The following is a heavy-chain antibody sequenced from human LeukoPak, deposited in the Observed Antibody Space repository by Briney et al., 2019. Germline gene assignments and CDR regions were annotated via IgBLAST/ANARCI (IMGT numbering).Heavy chain of an antibody. Sequence: GRSLRLSCAASGFTFSDYYMSWIRQAPGKGLEWVSYISSSGSTIYYADSVKGRFTISRDNAKNSLYLQMNSLRAEDTAVYYCARSRSGSGSYYPPDYWGQGTLVTVSS. D-gene: IGHD3-10*01. J-gene: IGHJ4*02. CDR2: ISSSGSTI. CDR1: GFTFSDYY. V-gene: IGHV3-11*01. CDR3: ARSRSGSGSYYPPDY.